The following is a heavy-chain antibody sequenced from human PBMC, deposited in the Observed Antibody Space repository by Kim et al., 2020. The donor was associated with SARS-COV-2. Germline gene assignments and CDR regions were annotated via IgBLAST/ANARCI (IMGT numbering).Heavy chain of an antibody. V-gene: IGHV1-8*01. CDR3: ARTPSKITVVVVRAHDY. CDR1: GYTFTSYD. CDR2: MNPNSGNT. Sequence: ASVKVSCKASGYTFTSYDINWVRQATGQGLEWMGWMNPNSGNTGYAQKFQGRVTMTRNTSISTAYMELSSLRSEDTAVYYCARTPSKITVVVVRAHDYWGQGTLVTVSS. D-gene: IGHD2-21*01. J-gene: IGHJ4*02.